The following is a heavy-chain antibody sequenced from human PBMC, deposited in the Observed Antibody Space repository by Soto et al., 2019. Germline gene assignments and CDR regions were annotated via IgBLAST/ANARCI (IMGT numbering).Heavy chain of an antibody. CDR3: GRCTSTSCHLGSDY. Sequence: QVLLVDSGGGVVQPGRSLRLSCAASGFTFSSYAMNWVRQAPGKGLEWVALISYDGSNEYYADSVRGRFTISRDSSTNTLFLQMNSLRAADTAVYYCGRCTSTSCHLGSDYWGQGTLVTVSS. CDR2: ISYDGSNE. J-gene: IGHJ4*02. D-gene: IGHD2-2*01. V-gene: IGHV3-30-3*01. CDR1: GFTFSSYA.